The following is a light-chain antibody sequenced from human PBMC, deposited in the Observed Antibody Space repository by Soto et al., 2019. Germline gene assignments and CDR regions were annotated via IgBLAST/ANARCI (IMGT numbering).Light chain of an antibody. CDR1: SSDIGRYNY. Sequence: QSVLTQPASVSGSPGQSITVSCTGTSSDIGRYNYVSWYQQYPGQAPKLVIYEVTHRPSGISNRFSASKSGNTASLTISGLQADDEADYYCSSYTRSSTLVFGGGTKLIVL. J-gene: IGLJ2*01. CDR3: SSYTRSSTLV. V-gene: IGLV2-14*01. CDR2: EVT.